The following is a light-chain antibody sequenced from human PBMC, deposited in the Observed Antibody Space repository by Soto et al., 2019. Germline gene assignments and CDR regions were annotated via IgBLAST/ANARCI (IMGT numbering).Light chain of an antibody. CDR3: QQFGNSPYT. V-gene: IGKV1-12*01. CDR1: QGISSW. J-gene: IGKJ2*01. Sequence: DIQMTQSPSSVSASVGDRVTITCRASQGISSWLAWYQQKPGKAPNLLIHTASSLQSGVPSRFSGSGSGTDFTLTISRLEPEDFAVYYCQQFGNSPYTFGQGTKLDIK. CDR2: TAS.